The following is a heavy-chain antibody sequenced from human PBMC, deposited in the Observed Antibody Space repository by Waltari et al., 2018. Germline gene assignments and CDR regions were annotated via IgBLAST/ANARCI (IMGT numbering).Heavy chain of an antibody. CDR3: ARDRGRGLYLDT. V-gene: IGHV4-4*02. D-gene: IGHD2-15*01. Sequence: QLHLQESGPGLVKPSGIPSLICAAPGDSLNSWWSWVRQPPGKWLEWIGQVLGSGRTNYNPSFASRVTISLDTSTHQFALKMTSATAADTALYYCARDRGRGLYLDTWGQGILVTVSP. J-gene: IGHJ4*02. CDR2: VLGSGRT. CDR1: GDSLNSW.